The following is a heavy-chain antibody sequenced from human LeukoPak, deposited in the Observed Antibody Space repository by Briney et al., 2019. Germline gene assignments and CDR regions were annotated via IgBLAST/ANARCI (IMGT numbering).Heavy chain of an antibody. D-gene: IGHD3-22*01. V-gene: IGHV1-8*01. Sequence: ASVKLSCKASGYTFTSSDINWVRQATGQGLEWLGWMNPISGNTGYAQKFQGRVTMTRNTSISTAYMDLSSLRSEDTAVYYCARGQYYYDSSGYFRGFDYWGQGTLVTVSS. CDR2: MNPISGNT. J-gene: IGHJ4*02. CDR3: ARGQYYYDSSGYFRGFDY. CDR1: GYTFTSSD.